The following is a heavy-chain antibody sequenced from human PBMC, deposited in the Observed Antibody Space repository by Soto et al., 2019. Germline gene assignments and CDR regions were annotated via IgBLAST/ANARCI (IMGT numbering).Heavy chain of an antibody. J-gene: IGHJ6*03. CDR1: GFTFSDYY. D-gene: IGHD6-6*01. CDR3: ARAWYSSSSGHPYYYYMDV. V-gene: IGHV3-11*01. Sequence: GGSLRLSCAASGFTFSDYYMSWIRQAPGKGLEWVSYISSSGSTIYYADSVKGRFTISRDNAKNSLYLQMNSLRAEDTAVYYCARAWYSSSSGHPYYYYMDVWGKGTTVTVSS. CDR2: ISSSGSTI.